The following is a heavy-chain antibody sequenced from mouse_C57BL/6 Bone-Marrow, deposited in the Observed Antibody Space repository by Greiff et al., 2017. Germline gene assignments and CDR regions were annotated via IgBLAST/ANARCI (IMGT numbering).Heavy chain of an antibody. V-gene: IGHV1-61*01. CDR1: GYTFTSYW. D-gene: IGHD1-1*01. CDR3: TRGGSSICDY. Sequence: QVQLQQPGAELVRPGSSVKLSCKASGYTFTSYWMDWVKQRPGQGLEWIGNIYPSGSETHYNQKFKDKATLTVDKSTSSAYMQLTCLTSEDTALYYCTRGGSSICDYWGQGTTLTVSA. CDR2: IYPSGSET. J-gene: IGHJ2*01.